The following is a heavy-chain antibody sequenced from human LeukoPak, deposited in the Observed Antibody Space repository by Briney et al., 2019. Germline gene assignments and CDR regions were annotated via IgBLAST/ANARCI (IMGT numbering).Heavy chain of an antibody. CDR1: GFTITNAR. V-gene: IGHV3-15*01. D-gene: IGHD3-22*01. Sequence: GGSLRLSCAASGFTITNARMGWVRQAPGKGLEWVGLIKSKIDGGTTDYAAPVKGRFTISRDDSKNTLYLQMNSLKTEDTAVYYCTTDHSYYYDSSGYLWYFDYWGQGTLVTVSS. CDR3: TTDHSYYYDSSGYLWYFDY. CDR2: IKSKIDGGTT. J-gene: IGHJ4*02.